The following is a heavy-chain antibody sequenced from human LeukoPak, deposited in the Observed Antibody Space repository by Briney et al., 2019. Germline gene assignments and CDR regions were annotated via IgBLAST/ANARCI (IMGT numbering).Heavy chain of an antibody. Sequence: SETLSLTCTVSGGSISSYYWSWIRQPPGKGLEWIGYIYYSGSTNYNPSLKSRVTISVDTSKNQFSLKLSSVTAADTAMYYCARGSSSGPDYWGQGTLVTVSS. D-gene: IGHD6-19*01. CDR3: ARGSSSGPDY. CDR2: IYYSGST. V-gene: IGHV4-59*01. J-gene: IGHJ4*02. CDR1: GGSISSYY.